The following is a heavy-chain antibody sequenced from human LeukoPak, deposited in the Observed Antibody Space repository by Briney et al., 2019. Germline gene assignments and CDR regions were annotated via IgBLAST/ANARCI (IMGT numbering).Heavy chain of an antibody. Sequence: SETLSLTCAVYGGSFSGYYWSWIRQPPGKGLEWIGEINHSGSTNYNPSLKSRVTISVDTSKNQFSLKLSSVTAADTAVYYCAREGSRGIVVVPAAILHAFDIWGQGTMVTVSS. J-gene: IGHJ3*02. CDR2: INHSGST. V-gene: IGHV4-34*01. CDR3: AREGSRGIVVVPAAILHAFDI. D-gene: IGHD2-2*02. CDR1: GGSFSGYY.